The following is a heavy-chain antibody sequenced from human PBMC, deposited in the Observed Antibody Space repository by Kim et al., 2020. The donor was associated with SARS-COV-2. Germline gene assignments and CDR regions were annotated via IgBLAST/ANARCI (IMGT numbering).Heavy chain of an antibody. J-gene: IGHJ5*01. CDR3: AREGFTPEGVDSGSFDS. Sequence: SVKGRFTVSRDNAENSLYLQVNSLRAEDTAVYYCAREGFTPEGVDSGSFDSWGQGTLVTVSS. V-gene: IGHV3-11*06. D-gene: IGHD3-10*01.